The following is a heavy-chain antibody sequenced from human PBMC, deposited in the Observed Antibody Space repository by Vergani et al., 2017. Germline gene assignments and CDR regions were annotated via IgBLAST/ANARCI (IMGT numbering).Heavy chain of an antibody. Sequence: QVQLQESGPGLVKPSETLSLTCTVSGGSISSYYWSWIRQPQGKGLEWIGYIYYSGSTNYNPSLKSRVTISVDTSKNQFSLKLSSVTAADTAVYYCARSAGDFWSGYYSLLFDYWGQGTLVTVSS. D-gene: IGHD3-3*01. CDR1: GGSISSYY. V-gene: IGHV4-59*01. CDR3: ARSAGDFWSGYYSLLFDY. CDR2: IYYSGST. J-gene: IGHJ4*02.